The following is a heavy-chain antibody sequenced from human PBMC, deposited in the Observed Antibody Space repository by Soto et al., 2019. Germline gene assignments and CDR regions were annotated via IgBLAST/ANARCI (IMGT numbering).Heavy chain of an antibody. CDR3: ARGIAAGRGDWFDP. CDR1: GDSVSSKSAA. J-gene: IGHJ5*02. Sequence: PLQPLSLPCVISGDSVSSKSAAWNWISQSPSRGLEWLGRTYYRSKWYNDYAVSVRSRITINPDTSKNQFSPQLNSVTPEDTAVYYCARGIAAGRGDWFDPWGQGNLVTVSS. V-gene: IGHV6-1*01. D-gene: IGHD6-13*01. CDR2: TYYRSKWYN.